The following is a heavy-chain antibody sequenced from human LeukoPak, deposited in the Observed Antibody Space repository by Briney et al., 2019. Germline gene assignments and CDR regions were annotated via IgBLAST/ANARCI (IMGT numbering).Heavy chain of an antibody. D-gene: IGHD6-19*01. J-gene: IGHJ4*02. Sequence: GGSLRLSCAASGFTFSSYDMHWVRQATGKGLEWVSAIGTAGDTYYPGSVKGRFTISRENAKNSLYPQMNSLRAGDTAVYYCARSSGWYGIDYWGQGTLVTVSS. CDR1: GFTFSSYD. CDR2: IGTAGDT. V-gene: IGHV3-13*01. CDR3: ARSSGWYGIDY.